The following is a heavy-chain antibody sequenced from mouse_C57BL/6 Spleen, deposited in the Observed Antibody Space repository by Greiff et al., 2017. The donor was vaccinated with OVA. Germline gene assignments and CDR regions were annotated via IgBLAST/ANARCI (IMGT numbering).Heavy chain of an antibody. J-gene: IGHJ4*01. CDR3: ARSENYYGSEGAMDY. CDR2: IDPSDSYT. CDR1: GYTFTSYW. Sequence: QVQLQQPGAELVMPGASVKLSCKASGYTFTSYWMHWVKQRPGQGLEWIGEIDPSDSYTNYNQKFKGKATLTVDKASSTAYMQLSSLTSEDSAVYYCARSENYYGSEGAMDYWGQGTSVTVSS. V-gene: IGHV1-69*01. D-gene: IGHD1-1*01.